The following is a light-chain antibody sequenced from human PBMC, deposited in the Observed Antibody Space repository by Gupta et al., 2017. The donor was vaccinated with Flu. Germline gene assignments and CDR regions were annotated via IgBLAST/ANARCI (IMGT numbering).Light chain of an antibody. CDR1: RYINNF. Sequence: DIQLTQSPSSLSASVGDRVTITCRASRYINNFLNWYQQQPVKAPKLLIYAASILQRGVPSRFSGSGAGTDFTLSITSLQPEDFATYYCQQSYDITWTFGQGTKVEIK. CDR2: AAS. CDR3: QQSYDITWT. J-gene: IGKJ1*01. V-gene: IGKV1-39*01.